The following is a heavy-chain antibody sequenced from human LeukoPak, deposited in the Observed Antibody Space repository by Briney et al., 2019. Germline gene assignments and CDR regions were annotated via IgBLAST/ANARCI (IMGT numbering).Heavy chain of an antibody. CDR2: INHGGST. CDR3: AGGADSPG. Sequence: SETLSLTCAVYGGSFSGYYWSWIRQPPGKGLEWIGEINHGGSTNYNPSFKSRVTISVDTSKNQFSLELSSVTAADTAVYYCAGGADSPGWGQGTLVTVSS. J-gene: IGHJ4*02. V-gene: IGHV4-34*01. CDR1: GGSFSGYY.